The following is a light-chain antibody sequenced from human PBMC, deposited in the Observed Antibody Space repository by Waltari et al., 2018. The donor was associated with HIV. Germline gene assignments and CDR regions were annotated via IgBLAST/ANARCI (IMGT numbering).Light chain of an antibody. CDR2: NTN. CDR3: LLSYNDARLCV. V-gene: IGLV7-46*01. CDR1: TGTVTSGHF. J-gene: IGLJ3*02. Sequence: QAVVTQEPSLTVSPGETVTLTCGSNTGTVTSGHFPYWFQQRPGQAPRALIYNTNSRHSWTPARFSGSLLGGKAALTLSGAQPDDEADYYCLLSYNDARLCVFGGGTKLTVL.